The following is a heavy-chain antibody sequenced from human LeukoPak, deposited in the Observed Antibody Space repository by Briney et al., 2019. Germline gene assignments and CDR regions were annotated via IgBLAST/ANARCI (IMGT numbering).Heavy chain of an antibody. CDR3: ARDRGVPGPGNALDI. D-gene: IGHD2-8*01. J-gene: IGHJ3*02. Sequence: ASVKVSCKASGYTFTGYYMHWVRQAPGQGLEWLGLVKPKSGDSDFVQKFRGRVTVTTDVSTTTIHMKLSNLRSDDTAVYYCARDRGVPGPGNALDIWGQGTMVTVSS. V-gene: IGHV1-2*06. CDR1: GYTFTGYY. CDR2: VKPKSGDS.